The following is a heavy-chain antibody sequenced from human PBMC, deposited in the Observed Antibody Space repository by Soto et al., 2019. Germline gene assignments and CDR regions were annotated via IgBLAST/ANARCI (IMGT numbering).Heavy chain of an antibody. V-gene: IGHV3-7*01. CDR1: GFTFSSYW. CDR3: ARDLTGVALDY. CDR2: IKQDGSEK. D-gene: IGHD1-20*01. Sequence: EVQLVESGGGLVQPGGSLRLSCAASGFTFSSYWMSWVRQAPGKGLEWVANIKQDGSEKYYVDSVTGRFTISGDTAKNSLYLQMNSLRAEDTAVYYCARDLTGVALDYWGQGALVTVSS. J-gene: IGHJ4*02.